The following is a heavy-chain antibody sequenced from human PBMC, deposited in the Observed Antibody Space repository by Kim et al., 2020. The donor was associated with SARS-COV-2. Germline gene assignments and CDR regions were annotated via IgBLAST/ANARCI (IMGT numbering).Heavy chain of an antibody. Sequence: DYAAPVKGRFTISRDDSKNTLYLQMNSLKTEDTAVYYCTTDLVVVTSADYWGQGTLVTVSS. J-gene: IGHJ4*02. V-gene: IGHV3-15*01. D-gene: IGHD2-21*02. CDR3: TTDLVVVTSADY.